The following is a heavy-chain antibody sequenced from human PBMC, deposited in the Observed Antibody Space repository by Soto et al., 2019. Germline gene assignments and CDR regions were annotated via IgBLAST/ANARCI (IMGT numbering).Heavy chain of an antibody. CDR2: IGTAVDS. V-gene: IGHV3-13*01. Sequence: EVQLVESGGGWVQPGGSLRLSCAASGFTFSSHDMHWVRQSAGRGLEWVAAIGTAVDSYYADSVKGRFTVSREDVKNSLYLQLNSLEVEDTAVYYCARAAPGWNFDLWGRGTLVIVSS. J-gene: IGHJ2*01. CDR3: ARAAPGWNFDL. CDR1: GFTFSSHD.